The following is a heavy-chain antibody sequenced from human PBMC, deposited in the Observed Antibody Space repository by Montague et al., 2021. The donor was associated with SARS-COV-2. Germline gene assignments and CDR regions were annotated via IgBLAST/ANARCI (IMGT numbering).Heavy chain of an antibody. V-gene: IGHV4-59*01. J-gene: IGHJ5*01. CDR2: IYYNGST. Sequence: SETLSLTCTVSGGSLSSDYWSWIRQPPGKGLELIGYIYYNGSTNSNPSLTRRVTLSVYTSKNQFSLSVYSVTAADTAVYYCARARQYNWLDAWGQGTLVTVSS. D-gene: IGHD1-14*01. CDR3: ARARQYNWLDA. CDR1: GGSLSSDY.